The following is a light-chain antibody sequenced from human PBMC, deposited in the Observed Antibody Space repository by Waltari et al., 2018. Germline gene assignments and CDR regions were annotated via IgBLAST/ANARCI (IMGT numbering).Light chain of an antibody. J-gene: IGLJ2*01. CDR3: AAWDGGLNGLI. V-gene: IGLV1-44*01. CDR2: SNN. Sequence: QSVLSQPPLDSGDPGQRVTISCSWTRSNVGSNTLNWYQHPPGTSPKLLTYSNNHRSSGVPDRFAAYKSSTSASLAISGLQSEDEGDYYCAAWDGGLNGLIFGGGTKLTVL. CDR1: RSNVGSNT.